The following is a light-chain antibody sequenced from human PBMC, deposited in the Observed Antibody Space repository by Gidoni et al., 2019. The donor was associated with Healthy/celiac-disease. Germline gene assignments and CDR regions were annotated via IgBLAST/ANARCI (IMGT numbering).Light chain of an antibody. CDR3: QQYNSQWT. Sequence: DIQITQSPSTLSASVGDRVTITCRASQSISSWLAWYQQKPGKAPKLLIYKASSLESGVPSRFSGRGSGTEFTLTISSMQPDDFETYYCQQYNSQWTFGQGTKVEIK. V-gene: IGKV1-5*03. CDR2: KAS. J-gene: IGKJ1*01. CDR1: QSISSW.